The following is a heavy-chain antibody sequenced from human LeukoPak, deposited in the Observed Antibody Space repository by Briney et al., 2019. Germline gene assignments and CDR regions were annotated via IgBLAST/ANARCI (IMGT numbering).Heavy chain of an antibody. Sequence: KPGGSLRLSCAASGFTFSSYTMNWVRQAPGKGLGRVSYISSSSGYIYYADSVKGRFTISRDNAKNSLYLQMNSLRAEDTAVYYCASNTYVDYVSFDIWGQGTMVTVSS. D-gene: IGHD4-17*01. CDR2: ISSSSGYI. CDR1: GFTFSSYT. V-gene: IGHV3-21*01. J-gene: IGHJ3*02. CDR3: ASNTYVDYVSFDI.